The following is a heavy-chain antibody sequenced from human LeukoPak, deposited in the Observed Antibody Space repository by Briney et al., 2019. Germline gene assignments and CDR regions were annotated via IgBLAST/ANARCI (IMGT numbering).Heavy chain of an antibody. Sequence: ASVKVSCKASGYTFTGYFIHWVRQAPGQGLEWMGWINPNSGGTNYAQKFQGRVTMTRDTSISTAYMELSSLRSDDTAVYYCARDPGYYVPDYWGQGTAVTVSS. V-gene: IGHV1-2*02. CDR2: INPNSGGT. J-gene: IGHJ4*02. CDR3: ARDPGYYVPDY. D-gene: IGHD1-26*01. CDR1: GYTFTGYF.